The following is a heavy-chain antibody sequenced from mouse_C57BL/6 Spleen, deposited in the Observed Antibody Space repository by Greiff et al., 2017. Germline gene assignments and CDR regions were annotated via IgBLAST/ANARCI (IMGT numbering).Heavy chain of an antibody. Sequence: QVQLQQPGAELVKPGASVKLSCKASGYTFTSYWMHWVKQRPGQGLEWIGMIHPNSGSTNYNEKFKSKATLTVDQSSSTAYMPLSSLTSEDSAVDYCARYYSNYFDYWGQGTTLTVSS. J-gene: IGHJ2*01. D-gene: IGHD2-5*01. V-gene: IGHV1-64*01. CDR1: GYTFTSYW. CDR3: ARYYSNYFDY. CDR2: IHPNSGST.